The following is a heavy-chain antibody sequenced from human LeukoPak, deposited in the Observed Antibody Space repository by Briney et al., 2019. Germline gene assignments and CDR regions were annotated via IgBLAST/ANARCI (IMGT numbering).Heavy chain of an antibody. Sequence: KPSETLSLTCAVYGGSFSGYYWSWIRQPPGKGLEWIGEINHSGSTNYNPSLKSRVTISVDTSKNQFSLKLSSVTAADTAVYYCARAGRNCSGGSCYPGSNWFDPWGQGTLVTVSS. D-gene: IGHD2-15*01. CDR1: GGSFSGYY. V-gene: IGHV4-34*01. CDR2: INHSGST. J-gene: IGHJ5*02. CDR3: ARAGRNCSGGSCYPGSNWFDP.